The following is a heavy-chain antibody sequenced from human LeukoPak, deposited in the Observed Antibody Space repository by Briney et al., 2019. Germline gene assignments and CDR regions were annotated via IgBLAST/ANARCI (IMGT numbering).Heavy chain of an antibody. V-gene: IGHV4-4*07. J-gene: IGHJ4*02. CDR3: ARVATPDVSSPLDF. CDR2: IFSSGGA. D-gene: IGHD6-19*01. Sequence: SETLSLTCAVSGGSISGFFWTWIRQPAGQGPQYIGGIFSSGGANYNPSLQGRVALPVDTSRNLFSLTLTSVTAADTAVYFCARVATPDVSSPLDFWGQGILVTASS. CDR1: GGSISGFF.